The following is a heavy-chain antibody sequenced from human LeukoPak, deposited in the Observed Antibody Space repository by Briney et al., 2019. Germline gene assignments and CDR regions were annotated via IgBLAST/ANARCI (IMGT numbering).Heavy chain of an antibody. Sequence: GGSLRFSCAASGFTFSSYSMNWVRQAPGKGLEWVSGISWNSGSIGYADSVKGRFTISRDNAKNSLYLQMNSLRAEDTAVYYCAKVRSNLDYSSSWYDFDYWGQGTLVTVSS. V-gene: IGHV3-9*01. D-gene: IGHD6-13*01. J-gene: IGHJ4*02. CDR1: GFTFSSYS. CDR2: ISWNSGSI. CDR3: AKVRSNLDYSSSWYDFDY.